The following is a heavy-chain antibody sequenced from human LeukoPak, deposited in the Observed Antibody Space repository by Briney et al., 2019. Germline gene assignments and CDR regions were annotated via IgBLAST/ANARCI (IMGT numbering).Heavy chain of an antibody. CDR2: FYSGGST. V-gene: IGHV3-66*01. CDR1: GFNVSRRY. CDR3: ARGAVDASGSD. J-gene: IGHJ4*02. Sequence: GGSLRLSCAASGFNVSRRYMDWVRQAPGKGLEWVSIFYSGGSTYYADSAKGRFTLSRDSSKNTVFLQMNSLRAEDTAVYYCARGAVDASGSDWGQGTLVTVSS. D-gene: IGHD3-10*01.